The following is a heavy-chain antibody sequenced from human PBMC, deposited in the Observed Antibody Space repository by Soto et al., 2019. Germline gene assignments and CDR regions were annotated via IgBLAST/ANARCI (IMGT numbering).Heavy chain of an antibody. D-gene: IGHD6-6*01. CDR2: INHSGST. Sequence: SETLSLTCAVYGGSFSGYYWSWIRQPPGKGLEWIGEINHSGSTNYNPSLKSRVTISVDTSKNQFSLKLSSVTAADTAVYYCARGWIAAHPSDYYYYMDVWGKGTTVTVSS. J-gene: IGHJ6*03. V-gene: IGHV4-34*01. CDR3: ARGWIAAHPSDYYYYMDV. CDR1: GGSFSGYY.